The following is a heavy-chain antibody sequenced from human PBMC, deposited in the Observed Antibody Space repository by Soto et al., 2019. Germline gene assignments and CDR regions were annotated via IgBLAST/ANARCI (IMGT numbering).Heavy chain of an antibody. CDR3: ASIRPYFDY. CDR1: GFTCSSYA. V-gene: IGHV3-23*01. CDR2: ISGSGGST. J-gene: IGHJ4*02. D-gene: IGHD6-6*01. Sequence: GGSLRLSCAGSGFTCSSYAMCWVRQAPGKGLEWVSAISGSGGSTYYADSVKGRFTISRDNSKNTLYLQMNSLRAEDKAVYYCASIRPYFDYWGQGTLVTVSS.